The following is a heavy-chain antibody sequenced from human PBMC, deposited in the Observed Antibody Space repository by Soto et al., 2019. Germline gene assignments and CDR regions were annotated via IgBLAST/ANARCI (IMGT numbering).Heavy chain of an antibody. CDR3: ARGLGDGYNFNSY. CDR1: GGTFSRYA. V-gene: IGHV1-69*01. J-gene: IGHJ4*02. Sequence: QVQLVQSGAEVKKPGSSVKFSCKASGGTFSRYAISWVRQAPGQGLEWMGGIIPIVGTANYAQKFKGRVTITADESTSTAYMERSSLRSEDTAVYYCARGLGDGYNFNSYWGQGTLVIVSS. D-gene: IGHD5-12*01. CDR2: IIPIVGTA.